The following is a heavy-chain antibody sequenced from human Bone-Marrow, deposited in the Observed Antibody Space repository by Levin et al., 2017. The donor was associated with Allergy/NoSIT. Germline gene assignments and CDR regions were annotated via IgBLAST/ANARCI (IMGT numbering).Heavy chain of an antibody. CDR1: GYSFNTYW. CDR2: IYPGDSDS. CDR3: ARGRGTVVTGYFDY. Sequence: PGESLKISCKGSGYSFNTYWIGWVRQMPGKGLEWMGIIYPGDSDSKYSPSFQGQVIISADKYISTAYLQWSSLKASDTAMYYCARGRGTVVTGYFDYWGQGTLVTVSS. V-gene: IGHV5-51*01. D-gene: IGHD4-23*01. J-gene: IGHJ4*02.